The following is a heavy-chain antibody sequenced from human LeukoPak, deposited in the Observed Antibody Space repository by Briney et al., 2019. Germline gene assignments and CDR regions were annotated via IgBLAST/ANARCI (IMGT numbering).Heavy chain of an antibody. D-gene: IGHD2-8*01. CDR3: AKDYVLMVYAEEYFDY. CDR2: ISGSGGST. J-gene: IGHJ4*02. V-gene: IGHV3-23*01. Sequence: GGSLRLSCAASGFTFSSYAMSWVRQAPGKGLEWVSAISGSGGSTYYADSVKGRFTISRDNSKNTPYLQMNSLRAEDTAVYYCAKDYVLMVYAEEYFDYWGQGTLVTVSS. CDR1: GFTFSSYA.